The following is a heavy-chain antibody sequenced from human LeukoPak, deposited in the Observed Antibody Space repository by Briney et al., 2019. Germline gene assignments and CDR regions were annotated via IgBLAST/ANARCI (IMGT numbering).Heavy chain of an antibody. J-gene: IGHJ4*02. Sequence: GGSLRLSCAASGFTFDDYAMHWVRQAPGKGLEWVSGISWNSGSIGYADSVKGRFTISRDNSKNTLYLQMNSLRAEDTTVYYCARGSDYDYILSYWGQGTLVTVSS. CDR3: ARGSDYDYILSY. CDR1: GFTFDDYA. CDR2: ISWNSGSI. D-gene: IGHD5-12*01. V-gene: IGHV3-9*01.